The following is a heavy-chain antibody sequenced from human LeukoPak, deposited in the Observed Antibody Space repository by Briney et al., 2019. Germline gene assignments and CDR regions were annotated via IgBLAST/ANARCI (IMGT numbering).Heavy chain of an antibody. D-gene: IGHD3-22*01. Sequence: SETLSLTCTVSGGSISSYYWSSIRQPPGKGLEWIGYIYYSGSTNYNPSLKSRVTISVDTSKNQFSLKLSSVTAADTAVYYCAGNYYDSSGYYPFDYWGQGILVTVSS. CDR3: AGNYYDSSGYYPFDY. V-gene: IGHV4-59*01. J-gene: IGHJ4*02. CDR1: GGSISSYY. CDR2: IYYSGST.